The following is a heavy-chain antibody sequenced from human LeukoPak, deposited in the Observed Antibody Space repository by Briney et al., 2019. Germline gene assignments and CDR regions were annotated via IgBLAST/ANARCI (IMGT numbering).Heavy chain of an antibody. CDR3: ARCSYGSGSWHYYYGMDV. Sequence: SETLSLTCAVYGGSFSDYYWSWIRQPPGKGLEWIGYIYYSGSTNYNPSLKSRVTISVDTSKNQFSLKLSSVTAADTAVYYCARCSYGSGSWHYYYGMDVWGQGTTVTVSS. J-gene: IGHJ6*02. CDR2: IYYSGST. V-gene: IGHV4-59*01. D-gene: IGHD3-10*01. CDR1: GGSFSDYY.